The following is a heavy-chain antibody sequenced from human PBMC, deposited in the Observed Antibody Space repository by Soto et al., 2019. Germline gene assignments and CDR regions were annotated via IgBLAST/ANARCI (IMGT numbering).Heavy chain of an antibody. D-gene: IGHD6-19*01. V-gene: IGHV5-51*01. CDR1: GYSFTSYW. CDR3: ARSRRGAYSSGWYSPSGYYNNGIDV. J-gene: IGHJ6*02. CDR2: IYPGDSDT. Sequence: GESLKISCKGSGYSFTSYWIGWVRQMPGKGLEWMGIIYPGDSDTRYSPSFQGQVTISADKSISTAYLQWSSLKASDTAMYYCARSRRGAYSSGWYSPSGYYNNGIDVWGQGTKVTVSS.